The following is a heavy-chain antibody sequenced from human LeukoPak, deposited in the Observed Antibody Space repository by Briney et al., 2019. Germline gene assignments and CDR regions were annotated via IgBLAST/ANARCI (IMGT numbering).Heavy chain of an antibody. CDR1: GYTFTGYY. D-gene: IGHD3-22*01. J-gene: IGHJ5*02. CDR2: INPNSGGT. CDR3: ARDGLYYGSSGYPYNWFDP. V-gene: IGHV1-2*02. Sequence: ASVKVSCKASGYTFTGYYMHWVRQAPGQGLEWMGWINPNSGGTNYAQKFQGRVTMTRDTSISTAYMELSRLRSDDTAVYYCARDGLYYGSSGYPYNWFDPWGQGTLVTVSS.